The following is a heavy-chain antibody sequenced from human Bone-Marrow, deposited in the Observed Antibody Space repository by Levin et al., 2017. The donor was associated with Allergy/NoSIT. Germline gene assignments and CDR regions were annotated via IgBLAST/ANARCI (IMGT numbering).Heavy chain of an antibody. CDR2: SDHTGST. Sequence: SETLSLTCSVSGASISSVYLSWIRQSPGKGLEWIGYSDHTGSTNSNPSLKSRVTMSADTSKNQFSLRLHSVTAADTAVYYCARFYTSGWYWFDPWGQGTLVTVSS. V-gene: IGHV4-59*01. CDR3: ARFYTSGWYWFDP. J-gene: IGHJ5*02. CDR1: GASISSVY. D-gene: IGHD3-22*01.